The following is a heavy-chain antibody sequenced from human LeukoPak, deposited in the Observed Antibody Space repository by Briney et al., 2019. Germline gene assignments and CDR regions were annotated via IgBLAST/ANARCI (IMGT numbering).Heavy chain of an antibody. Sequence: SETLSLTCTVSGGSISSYYWSWIRQPPGKGLEWIGYIYYSGSTNYNPSLKSRVTISVDTSKNQFSLKLSSVTAADTAVYYCARASPPDYDFWRGYFPLDNYYYYYGMDVWGQGTTVTVSS. CDR1: GGSISSYY. V-gene: IGHV4-59*01. J-gene: IGHJ6*02. D-gene: IGHD3-3*01. CDR3: ARASPPDYDFWRGYFPLDNYYYYYGMDV. CDR2: IYYSGST.